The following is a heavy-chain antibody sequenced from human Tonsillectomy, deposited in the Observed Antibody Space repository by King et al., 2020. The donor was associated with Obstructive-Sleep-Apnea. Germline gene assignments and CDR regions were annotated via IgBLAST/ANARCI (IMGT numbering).Heavy chain of an antibody. CDR2: IYYSGSS. CDR1: GGSISTYY. Sequence: HVQLQESGPGLVKPSETLSLTCTVSGGSISTYYWSWLRQPPGKGLEWIGYIYYSGSSNYNPSLKSRVTISVDTSKNQFSLNLNSVTAADTAVYFCARAPYGSGIIDWFDPWGQGTLVTVSS. V-gene: IGHV4-59*01. D-gene: IGHD3-10*01. J-gene: IGHJ5*02. CDR3: ARAPYGSGIIDWFDP.